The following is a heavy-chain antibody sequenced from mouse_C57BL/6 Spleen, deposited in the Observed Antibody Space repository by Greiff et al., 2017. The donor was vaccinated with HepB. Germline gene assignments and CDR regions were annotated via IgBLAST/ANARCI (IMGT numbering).Heavy chain of an antibody. CDR3: ARHRGTPWYFDV. V-gene: IGHV5-6*01. Sequence: EVKVVESGGDLVKPGGSLKLSCAASGFTFSSYGMSWVRQTPDKRLEWVATISSGGSYTYYPDSVKGRFTISRDNAKNTLYLQMSSLKSEDTAMYYCARHRGTPWYFDVWGTGTTVTVSS. CDR2: ISSGGSYT. CDR1: GFTFSSYG. D-gene: IGHD3-1*01. J-gene: IGHJ1*03.